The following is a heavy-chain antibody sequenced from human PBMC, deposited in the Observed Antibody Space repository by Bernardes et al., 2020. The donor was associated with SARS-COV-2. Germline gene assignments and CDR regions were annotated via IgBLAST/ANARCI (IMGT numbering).Heavy chain of an antibody. D-gene: IGHD5-18*01. J-gene: IGHJ4*02. CDR3: ARGSADTAEVVDY. Sequence: GGSLRLSCEASGFTITSKYMSWFRQSPGKGLEWVSVIFKGGMTFHADSVKGRATISRDIPKNTVYLQLNSLRLEDTAVYYCARGSADTAEVVDYWGQGSLVTVSS. CDR1: GFTITSKY. V-gene: IGHV3-53*01. CDR2: IFKGGMT.